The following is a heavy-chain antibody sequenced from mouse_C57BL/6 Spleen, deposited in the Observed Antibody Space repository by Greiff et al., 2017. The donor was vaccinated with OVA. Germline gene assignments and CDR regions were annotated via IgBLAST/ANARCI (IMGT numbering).Heavy chain of an antibody. CDR3: ARWLYYAMDY. J-gene: IGHJ4*01. CDR2: ISSGSSTI. V-gene: IGHV5-17*01. Sequence: EVKLVESGGGLVKPGGSLKLSCAASGFTFSDYGMHWVRQAPEKGLEWVAYISSGSSTIYYADTVKGRFTISRDNAKNTLFLQMTSLRSEDTALYYCARWLYYAMDYWGQGTSVTVSS. CDR1: GFTFSDYG.